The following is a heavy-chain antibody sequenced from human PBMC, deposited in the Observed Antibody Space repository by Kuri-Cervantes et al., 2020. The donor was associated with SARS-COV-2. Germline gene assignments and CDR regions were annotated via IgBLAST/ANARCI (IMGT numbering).Heavy chain of an antibody. J-gene: IGHJ4*02. CDR3: ARGVEMATINVPFDY. CDR2: INPFIGNT. D-gene: IGHD5-24*01. Sequence: SVKVSCKPSGGTLSSYGFNWVRQAPGQRLEWMGGINPFIGNTKFAQKFQGRVTMTTDESTSTAYMELSSLRSEDTAVYYCARGVEMATINVPFDYWGQGTLVTVSS. CDR1: GGTLSSYG. V-gene: IGHV1-69*05.